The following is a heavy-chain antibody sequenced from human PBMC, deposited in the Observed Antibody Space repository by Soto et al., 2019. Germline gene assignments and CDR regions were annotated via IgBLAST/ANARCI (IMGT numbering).Heavy chain of an antibody. V-gene: IGHV3-33*01. CDR2: IWYDGSNK. D-gene: IGHD1-26*01. Sequence: QVQLVESGGGVVQPGRSLRLYYAASGFTFSSYGMHWVRQAPGKGLEWVAVIWYDGSNKYYADSVKGRFTISRDNSKNTLYLQMNSLRAEDTAVYYCGRDLWELPQVYYYGMDVWGQGTTVTVSS. CDR1: GFTFSSYG. CDR3: GRDLWELPQVYYYGMDV. J-gene: IGHJ6*02.